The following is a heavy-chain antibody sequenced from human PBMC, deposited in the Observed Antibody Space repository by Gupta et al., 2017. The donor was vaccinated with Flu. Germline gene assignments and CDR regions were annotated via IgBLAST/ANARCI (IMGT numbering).Heavy chain of an antibody. V-gene: IGHV3-23*01. CDR1: GFSFSNHA. Sequence: EVHLLASGGGLIQTGGSLRLSCAASGFSFSNHAMTWVRQAPGKGLEWVSSINSGTSSTNYADSVKGRFTISRDNSKNPLYLQMISLGAADTAVYYCAKGGCTYPMDVWGQGTTVTVSS. CDR2: INSGTSST. J-gene: IGHJ6*02. CDR3: AKGGCTYPMDV. D-gene: IGHD2-8*01.